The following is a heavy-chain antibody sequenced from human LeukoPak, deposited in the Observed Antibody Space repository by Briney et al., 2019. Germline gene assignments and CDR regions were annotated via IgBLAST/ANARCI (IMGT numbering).Heavy chain of an antibody. V-gene: IGHV3-30*18. CDR1: GFTFSSYG. D-gene: IGHD1-26*01. CDR2: ISYDGSNK. CDR3: AKDSGSSGSYFQH. Sequence: GGSLRLSCVVSGFTFSSYGMHWVRQAPGKGLEWVALISYDGSNKHYADSVKGRFTISRDNSKNTLYLQMNSLRAEDTTVYYCAKDSGSSGSYFQHWGQGTLVTVSS. J-gene: IGHJ1*01.